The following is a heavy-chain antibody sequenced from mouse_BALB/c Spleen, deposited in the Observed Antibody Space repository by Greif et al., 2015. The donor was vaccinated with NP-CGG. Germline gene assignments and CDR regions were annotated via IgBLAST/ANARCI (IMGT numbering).Heavy chain of an antibody. Sequence: LLESGPELVKPGASVKISCKASGYTFTDYYINWVKQKPGQGLEWIGWIYHGSGNTKYNEKFKGKATLTVDTSSSTAYMQLSSLTSEDTAVYFCARRTGTEAMDYWGQGTSVTVSS. D-gene: IGHD4-1*01. J-gene: IGHJ4*01. V-gene: IGHV1-84*02. CDR1: GYTFTDYY. CDR3: ARRTGTEAMDY. CDR2: IYHGSGNT.